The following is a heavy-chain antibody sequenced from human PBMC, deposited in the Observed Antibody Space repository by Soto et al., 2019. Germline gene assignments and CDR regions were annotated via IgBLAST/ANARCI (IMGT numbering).Heavy chain of an antibody. V-gene: IGHV5-51*01. CDR3: ARCTHGYRPDCYYLDV. J-gene: IGHJ6*03. D-gene: IGHD6-13*01. CDR1: GYSFTSNW. Sequence: GDSLKISCKASGYSFTSNWIGWVRQMPGKGLEWMGAIYPGDSDRRYSPSFQGQVTMSADKFINTAYLQWSSLKASDTAMYFCARCTHGYRPDCYYLDVWGQGPTVTVSS. CDR2: IYPGDSDR.